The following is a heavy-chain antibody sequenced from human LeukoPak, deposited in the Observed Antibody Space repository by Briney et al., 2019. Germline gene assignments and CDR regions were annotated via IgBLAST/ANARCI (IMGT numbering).Heavy chain of an antibody. Sequence: GGSLRLSCAASGFTFSSYTMNWVRQAPGKGLEWVSSISSSSSYIYYADSVKGRFTISRDNAESSLYLQMSSLRAEDTAVYYCAREHIWFGDLLDFWGQGTLVTVSS. D-gene: IGHD3-10*01. J-gene: IGHJ4*02. CDR2: ISSSSSYI. CDR1: GFTFSSYT. V-gene: IGHV3-21*01. CDR3: AREHIWFGDLLDF.